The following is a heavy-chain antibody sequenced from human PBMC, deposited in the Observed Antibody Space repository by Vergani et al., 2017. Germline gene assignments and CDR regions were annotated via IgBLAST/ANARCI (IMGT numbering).Heavy chain of an antibody. CDR3: ASWRGFLHYFDY. J-gene: IGHJ4*02. CDR1: GGSISSSSYY. V-gene: IGHV4-39*01. CDR2: IYNVDST. Sequence: QLQLQESGPGLVKPSETLSLTCTVSGGSISSSSYYWGWIRQPPEKGLEWIGIIYNVDSTYYNPSLKSRVTISVDTSKNQFSLKLSSVTAADTAVYYCASWRGFLHYFDYWGQGTLVTVSS. D-gene: IGHD1-26*01.